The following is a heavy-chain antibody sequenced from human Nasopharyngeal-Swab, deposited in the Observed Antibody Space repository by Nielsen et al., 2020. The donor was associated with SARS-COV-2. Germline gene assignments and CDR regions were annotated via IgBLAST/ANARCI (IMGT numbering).Heavy chain of an antibody. D-gene: IGHD6-13*01. V-gene: IGHV1-2*06. CDR1: GYTFTGYY. Sequence: ASVKVSCKASGYTFTGYYMHWVRQAPGQGLEWMGRTNPNSGGTNYAQKFQGRVTMTRDTSISTAYMELSRLRSDDTAVYYCARDWEQQHDAFDIWGQGTMVTVSS. CDR3: ARDWEQQHDAFDI. CDR2: TNPNSGGT. J-gene: IGHJ3*02.